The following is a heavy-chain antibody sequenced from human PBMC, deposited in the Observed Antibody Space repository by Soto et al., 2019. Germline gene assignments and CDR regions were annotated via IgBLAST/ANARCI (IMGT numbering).Heavy chain of an antibody. J-gene: IGHJ3*02. CDR3: ERHLTHPRGALDI. Sequence: EVQLLESGGGLVQPGGSLTLSCPVSGFTFNNYAMSWVRQAPGKGLEWVSAISGSGGTRYYADSVKGRFTISRDNSKNTLYLQMNSLRAEDTALYYCERHLTHPRGALDIWGQGTMVTVSS. CDR2: ISGSGGTR. CDR1: GFTFNNYA. V-gene: IGHV3-23*01.